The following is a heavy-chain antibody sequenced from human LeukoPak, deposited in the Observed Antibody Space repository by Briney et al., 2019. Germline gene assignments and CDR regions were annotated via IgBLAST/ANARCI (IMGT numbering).Heavy chain of an antibody. CDR2: ISSSGSTI. CDR3: ARDRRRRPPGY. V-gene: IGHV3-11*01. J-gene: IGHJ4*02. CDR1: GGSISSYY. Sequence: LSLTCTVSGGSISSYYWSWIRQAPGKGLEWVSYISSSGSTIYYADSVKGRFTISRDNAKNSLYLQMNSLRAEDTAVYYCARDRRRRPPGYWGQGTLVTVSS.